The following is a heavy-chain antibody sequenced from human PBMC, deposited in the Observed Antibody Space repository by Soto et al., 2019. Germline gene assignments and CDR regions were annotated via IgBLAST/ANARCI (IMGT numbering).Heavy chain of an antibody. V-gene: IGHV1-46*01. D-gene: IGHD3-22*01. Sequence: ASVKVSCKASGYTFTSYDMHWVRQAPGQGLEWMGIINPSGGSTSYAQKFQGRVTMTRDTSTSTVYMELSSLRSEDTAVYYCARARSRTYYYDSSGYYLAYWGQGTLVTVSS. CDR2: INPSGGST. CDR1: GYTFTSYD. J-gene: IGHJ4*02. CDR3: ARARSRTYYYDSSGYYLAY.